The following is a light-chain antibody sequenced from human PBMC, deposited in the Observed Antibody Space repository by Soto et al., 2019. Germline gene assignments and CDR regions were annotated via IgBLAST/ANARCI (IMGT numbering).Light chain of an antibody. J-gene: IGKJ1*01. Sequence: EIVLTQSPGTLSLSPGERATLSCRASQSVSSTFLAWYQQKPGQAPRLLIYDASTRATGIPDRFSGSGFGTHFTLTISRLEPEDFAEYHCQQYNNWPQTFGQGTKVEIK. CDR3: QQYNNWPQT. CDR1: QSVSSTF. V-gene: IGKV3-20*01. CDR2: DAS.